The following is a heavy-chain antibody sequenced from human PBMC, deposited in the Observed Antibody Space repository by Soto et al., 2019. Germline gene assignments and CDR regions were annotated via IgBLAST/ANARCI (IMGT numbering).Heavy chain of an antibody. CDR2: MSHSGGT. D-gene: IGHD1-1*01. Sequence: QVQLQQWGAGLLKPSETLSLTCAVYGGFVSSGSYYWSWIRQPPGKGLEWIGEMSHSGGTHLNPSIKCRVTISVDTSKNQFSLKMSSVTAADSALYYCARVERGTATTVVDAFDIWGPGTMVTVSS. CDR3: ARVERGTATTVVDAFDI. CDR1: GGFVSSGSYY. J-gene: IGHJ3*02. V-gene: IGHV4-34*01.